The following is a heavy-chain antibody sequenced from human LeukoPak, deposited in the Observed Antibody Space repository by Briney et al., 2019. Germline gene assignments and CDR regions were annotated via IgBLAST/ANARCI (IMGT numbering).Heavy chain of an antibody. D-gene: IGHD3-10*01. CDR1: GFTFSRYS. CDR2: ISISSSYI. V-gene: IGHV3-21*01. Sequence: GGSLRLSCAASGFTFSRYSMNWVRQAPGKGLEWVSSISISSSYIYYADSVKGRFTMSRDNAKNSLDLQMNSLRVEDTGIYYCVKVAKYYYGSETYYFFEHWGQGTPVTASS. CDR3: VKVAKYYYGSETYYFFEH. J-gene: IGHJ4*02.